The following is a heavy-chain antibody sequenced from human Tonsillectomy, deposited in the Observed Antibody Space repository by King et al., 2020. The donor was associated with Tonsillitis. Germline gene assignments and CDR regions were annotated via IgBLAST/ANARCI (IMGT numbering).Heavy chain of an antibody. V-gene: IGHV5-51*01. CDR1: GYSFGNYW. J-gene: IGHJ6*02. CDR3: ARHLSLKYGYYLYYYAMDV. CDR2: MYPDDSDT. Sequence: EQLVQSGAEVKKPGESLKISCKGSGYSFGNYWIGWVRQVPGKGLEWMGIMYPDDSDTRYSPSFQGQVAISADKSISTAYLQWSSLKASDTAIYYCARHLSLKYGYYLYYYAMDVWGQGTTVTVSS. D-gene: IGHD4-17*01.